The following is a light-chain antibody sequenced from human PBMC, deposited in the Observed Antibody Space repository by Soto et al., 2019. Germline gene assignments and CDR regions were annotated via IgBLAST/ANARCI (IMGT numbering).Light chain of an antibody. CDR3: HQYNNWPRT. J-gene: IGKJ1*01. V-gene: IGKV3-15*01. CDR1: QSVGSN. CDR2: SAS. Sequence: EIVMTQSPATLSVSPGERATLSCRASQSVGSNLAWYQQKPVQAPRLLIYSASTRATGIPPRCSGSGSATEFTLTISSLQSEDFVVYYCHQYNNWPRTFGQGTKVDIK.